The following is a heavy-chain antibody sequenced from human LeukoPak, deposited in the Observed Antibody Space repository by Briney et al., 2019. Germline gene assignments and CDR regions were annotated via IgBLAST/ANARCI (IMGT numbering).Heavy chain of an antibody. CDR3: ARALDRITIFGVVYGMDG. D-gene: IGHD3-3*01. V-gene: IGHV3-53*05. CDR2: IYSGGST. CDR1: GFTVSSNY. J-gene: IGHJ6*02. Sequence: GGSLRLSCAASGFTVSSNYMSWVRQAPGKGLEWVSVIYSGGSTYYADSVKGRFTISRDNSKNTLYLQMNSLRAEDTAVYYCARALDRITIFGVVYGMDGWGQGTTVTVSS.